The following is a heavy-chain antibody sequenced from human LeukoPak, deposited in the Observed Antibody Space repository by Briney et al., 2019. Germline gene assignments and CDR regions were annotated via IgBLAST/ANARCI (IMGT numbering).Heavy chain of an antibody. Sequence: PSETLSLTCTVSGGSISSYYWSWIRQPPGKGLEWIGYIYYSGSTNYNPSLKSRVTISVDTSKNQFSLKLSSVTAADTAVYYCARAGSGIAARPTCMDVWGKGTTVTVSS. CDR2: IYYSGST. V-gene: IGHV4-59*01. CDR1: GGSISSYY. J-gene: IGHJ6*03. D-gene: IGHD6-6*01. CDR3: ARAGSGIAARPTCMDV.